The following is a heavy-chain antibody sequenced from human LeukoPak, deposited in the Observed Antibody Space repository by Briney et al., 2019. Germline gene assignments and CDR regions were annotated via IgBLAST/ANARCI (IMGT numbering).Heavy chain of an antibody. Sequence: GGSLRLSCAASGFTFSDYDMHWVRQATGKGLEWVSAIGTAGDTYYTGSVKGRFTISRENAKNSLYLQMNSLRAGDAAVYYCARVAKERVGGVYYFDYWGQGTLVTVSS. CDR2: IGTAGDT. D-gene: IGHD1-1*01. V-gene: IGHV3-13*01. J-gene: IGHJ4*02. CDR3: ARVAKERVGGVYYFDY. CDR1: GFTFSDYD.